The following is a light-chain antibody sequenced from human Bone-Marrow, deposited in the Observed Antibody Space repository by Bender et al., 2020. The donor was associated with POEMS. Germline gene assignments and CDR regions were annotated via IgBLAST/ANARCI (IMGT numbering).Light chain of an antibody. V-gene: IGLV2-14*03. CDR2: GIS. CDR3: SSYTTDNTIL. CDR1: SSEVGDFSY. Sequence: QSALTQPASVSGSPGQSITISCAGSSSEVGDFSYVSWYQQHPGKAPKAIIYGISNRPSGVSERFSGSKSDTTASLTISGLQAEDEADYYCSSYTTDNTILFGGGTRVTVL. J-gene: IGLJ2*01.